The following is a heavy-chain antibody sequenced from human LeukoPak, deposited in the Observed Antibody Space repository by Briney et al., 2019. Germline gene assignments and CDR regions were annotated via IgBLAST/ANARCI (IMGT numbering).Heavy chain of an antibody. CDR1: GGSISSGDYY. V-gene: IGHV4-30-4*08. CDR2: IYYSGST. D-gene: IGHD2-2*01. CDR3: ARVGDYCSSTSCYDLDY. Sequence: SETLSLTCTVSGGSISSGDYYWSWIRQPPGKGLEWIGYIYYSGSTYYNPSLKSRVTISVDTSKNQFSLKLSSVTAADTAVYYCARVGDYCSSTSCYDLDYWGQGTLVTVSS. J-gene: IGHJ4*02.